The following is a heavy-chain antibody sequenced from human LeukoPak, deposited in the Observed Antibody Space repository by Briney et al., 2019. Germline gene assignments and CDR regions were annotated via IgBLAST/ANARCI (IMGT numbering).Heavy chain of an antibody. CDR2: INPNSGGT. V-gene: IGHV1-2*02. CDR3: AREYFLSSGLSDY. D-gene: IGHD6-19*01. CDR1: GYTFTGYY. Sequence: GASVKVSCKASGYTFTGYYMHWVRQAPGQGLAWMGWINPNSGGTNYAQKFQGRVTMTRDTSISTAYMELSRLRSDDTAVYYCAREYFLSSGLSDYWGQGTLVTVSS. J-gene: IGHJ4*02.